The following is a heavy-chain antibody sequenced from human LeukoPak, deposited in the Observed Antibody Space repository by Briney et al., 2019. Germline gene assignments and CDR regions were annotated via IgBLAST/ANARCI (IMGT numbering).Heavy chain of an antibody. J-gene: IGHJ3*02. Sequence: GGSLRLSCAASGFTFSSYGMSWVRQAPGKGLEWVSAISGSGGSTYYADSVKGRFTISRDNSKNTLYLQMNSLRAGDTAVYYCAREWPYYYETTGSYAFDIWGQGTMVTVSS. V-gene: IGHV3-23*01. D-gene: IGHD3-22*01. CDR2: ISGSGGST. CDR1: GFTFSSYG. CDR3: AREWPYYYETTGSYAFDI.